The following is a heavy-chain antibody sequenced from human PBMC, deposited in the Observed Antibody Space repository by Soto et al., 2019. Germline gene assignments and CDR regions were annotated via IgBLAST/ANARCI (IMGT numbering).Heavy chain of an antibody. V-gene: IGHV1-18*01. D-gene: IGHD1-1*01. CDR1: GYAFTTYG. CDR3: ARGRYGDY. Sequence: QGQLVQSGAEVKKPGASVKVSCKGSGYAFTTYGITWVRQAPGQGIEWMGWISAHNGNTNYAQKLQGRVTVTRDTSTSTGYMELRSLRYDDTAVSYCARGRYGDYWGQGALVTVSS. J-gene: IGHJ4*02. CDR2: ISAHNGNT.